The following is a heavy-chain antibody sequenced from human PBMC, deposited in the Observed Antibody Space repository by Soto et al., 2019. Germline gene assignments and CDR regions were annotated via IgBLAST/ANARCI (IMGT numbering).Heavy chain of an antibody. CDR1: GGTFSSYT. V-gene: IGHV1-69*08. J-gene: IGHJ5*02. CDR2: IIPILGIA. Sequence: QVQLVQSGAEVKKPGSSVKVSCKASGGTFSSYTISWVRQAPGQGLEWMGRIIPILGIANYAQKFQGRVTITAEKSTSTAYMELRSLRSEDTAVYYCARDCSSTSCYAYPWGQGTLVTVSS. CDR3: ARDCSSTSCYAYP. D-gene: IGHD2-2*01.